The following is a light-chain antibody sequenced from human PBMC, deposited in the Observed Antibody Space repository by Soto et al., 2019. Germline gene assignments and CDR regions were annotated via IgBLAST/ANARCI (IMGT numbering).Light chain of an antibody. CDR1: QRISSW. J-gene: IGKJ2*01. V-gene: IGKV1-5*01. CDR3: QQYNSYRYT. CDR2: DAS. Sequence: DIQMTQSPSTLSASVGDRVTITCRASQRISSWLAWYQQKPGKAPKLLIYDASSWESGVPSRFSGSGSGTEFTLTISSLQPDDFATYYFQQYNSYRYTFGPGTKLEIK.